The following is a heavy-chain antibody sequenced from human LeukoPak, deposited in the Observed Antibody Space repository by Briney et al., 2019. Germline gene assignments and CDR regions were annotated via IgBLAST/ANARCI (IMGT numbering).Heavy chain of an antibody. Sequence: GASVKVSCKASGYTFTSYGISWVRQAPGQGLEWMGWISAYNGNTNYAQKLQGRVTMTTDTSTSTAYMELRSLRSDDTAVYYCARWDVVFKDWLDGEVAFDIWGQGTMVTVSS. CDR1: GYTFTSYG. CDR3: ARWDVVFKDWLDGEVAFDI. J-gene: IGHJ3*02. D-gene: IGHD3-9*01. V-gene: IGHV1-18*01. CDR2: ISAYNGNT.